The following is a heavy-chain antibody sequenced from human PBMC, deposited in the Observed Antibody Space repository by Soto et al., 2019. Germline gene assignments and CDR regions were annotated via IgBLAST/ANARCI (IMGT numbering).Heavy chain of an antibody. Sequence: ASVKVSCKASAGTFSSYAISWVRQAPGQGLEWMGGIIPIFGTANYAQKFQGRVTITADESTSTAYMELSSLRSEDTAVYYCAAVRGYCSSTSCYPHDYWGQGTLVTVSS. V-gene: IGHV1-69*13. CDR1: AGTFSSYA. J-gene: IGHJ4*02. D-gene: IGHD2-2*01. CDR3: AAVRGYCSSTSCYPHDY. CDR2: IIPIFGTA.